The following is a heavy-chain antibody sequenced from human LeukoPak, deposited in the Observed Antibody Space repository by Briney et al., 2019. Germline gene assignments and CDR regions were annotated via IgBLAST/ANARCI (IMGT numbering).Heavy chain of an antibody. CDR1: GYTFTSHD. CDR3: ASALKRGSAGTLIDY. Sequence: GASVKVSCKASGYTFTSHDINWVRQATGQGLEWMGWMNPNSGNTGYAQKFQDRVTMTRNTSISAAYMELSSLESEDTAVYYCASALKRGSAGTLIDYWGQGTLVTVSS. V-gene: IGHV1-8*01. D-gene: IGHD6-13*01. CDR2: MNPNSGNT. J-gene: IGHJ4*02.